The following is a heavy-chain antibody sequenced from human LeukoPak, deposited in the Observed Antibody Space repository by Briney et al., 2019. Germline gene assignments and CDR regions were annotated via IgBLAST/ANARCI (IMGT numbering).Heavy chain of an antibody. D-gene: IGHD1-26*01. J-gene: IGHJ1*01. CDR2: IRGYNGNT. CDR3: ARPGGAAEYLHP. Sequence: ASVKVSCKASGYSFTDYGITWVRQAPGRGLEWMGWIRGYNGNTNYAHKLQGRVTMTTDTSTSTVYMELRSLRSDDTAVYYCARPGGAAEYLHPWGQGTLVTVSS. V-gene: IGHV1-18*01. CDR1: GYSFTDYG.